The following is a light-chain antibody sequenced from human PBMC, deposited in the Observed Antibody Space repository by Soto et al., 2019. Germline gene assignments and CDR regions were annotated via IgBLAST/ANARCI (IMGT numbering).Light chain of an antibody. V-gene: IGLV7-43*01. CDR3: LLYYGGQLGV. J-gene: IGLJ2*01. CDR2: STN. Sequence: QTVVTQEPSLTVSPGGTVTLTCATSTGAVTSGYYPNWFQQKPGQAPRALIYSTNNKYSWTPARFSGSLLGGKAALTLSGVQPEDEADYCCLLYYGGQLGVFGGGTQLTVL. CDR1: TGAVTSGYY.